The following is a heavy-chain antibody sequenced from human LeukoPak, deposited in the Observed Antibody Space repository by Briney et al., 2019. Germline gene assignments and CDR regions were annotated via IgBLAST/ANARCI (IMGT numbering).Heavy chain of an antibody. J-gene: IGHJ4*02. CDR1: GGSFSGYY. V-gene: IGHV4-34*01. CDR2: INHSGST. CDR3: ARLHICSSTSCYNDY. D-gene: IGHD2-2*02. Sequence: SETLSLTCAVYGGSFSGYYWSWIRQPPGKGLEWIGKINHSGSTNYNPSLKSRVTISVDTSKNQFSLKLSSVTAADTAVYYCARLHICSSTSCYNDYWGQGTLVTVSS.